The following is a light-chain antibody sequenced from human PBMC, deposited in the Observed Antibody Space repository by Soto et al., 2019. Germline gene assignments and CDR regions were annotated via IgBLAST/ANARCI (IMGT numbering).Light chain of an antibody. CDR2: AAS. CDR1: QSISSY. Sequence: DLQMTQSPSSLSASVGDRVTITCRASQSISSYLNWYQQQPGKAPKLLIYAASSLQSEVPSRFGGSGSGTDFTLTISSLQPEDFATYYCQQSYSSPPTFGQGTKVEIK. J-gene: IGKJ1*01. V-gene: IGKV1-39*01. CDR3: QQSYSSPPT.